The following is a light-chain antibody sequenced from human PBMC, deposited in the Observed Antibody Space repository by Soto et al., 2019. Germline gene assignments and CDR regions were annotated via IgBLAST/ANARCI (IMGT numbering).Light chain of an antibody. J-gene: IGKJ5*01. CDR2: ASS. CDR1: QSISDY. CDR3: QQSYSTPTIT. Sequence: DIQMTQSPSSLSASVGDIVAMTCLASQSISDYLNWYQQKPGKAPKFLIYASSSLQSGVPSRFRGSGSGTDFTLTISSLQPEDFATYYCQQSYSTPTITFGQGTRLEIK. V-gene: IGKV1-39*01.